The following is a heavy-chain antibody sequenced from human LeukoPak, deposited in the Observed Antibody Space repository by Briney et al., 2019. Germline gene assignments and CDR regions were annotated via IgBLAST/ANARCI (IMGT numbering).Heavy chain of an antibody. CDR3: AKGLVRMVPADSFDT. J-gene: IGHJ3*02. CDR2: ISYDGSNK. CDR1: EFTFSSYG. V-gene: IGHV3-30*18. Sequence: PGESLRLSCAASEFTFSSYGMHRVRQAPGKGLEWVAVISYDGSNKYYADSLKGRFTISRDNSKNTLYLEMSSLRAEDTAVYYCAKGLVRMVPADSFDTWGQGTMVTVSS. D-gene: IGHD4/OR15-4a*01.